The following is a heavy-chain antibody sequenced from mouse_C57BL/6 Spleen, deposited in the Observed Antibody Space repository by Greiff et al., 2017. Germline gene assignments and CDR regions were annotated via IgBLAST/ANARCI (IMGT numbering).Heavy chain of an antibody. D-gene: IGHD2-5*01. Sequence: DVQLVESEGGLVQPGSSMKLSCTASGFTFSDYYMAWVRQVPEKGLEWVANINYDGSSTYYLDSLKSRFIISRDNAKNILYLQMSSLKSEDTATYYCARGDYSNYVYFDYWGQGTTLTVSS. J-gene: IGHJ2*01. CDR2: INYDGSST. CDR1: GFTFSDYY. CDR3: ARGDYSNYVYFDY. V-gene: IGHV5-16*01.